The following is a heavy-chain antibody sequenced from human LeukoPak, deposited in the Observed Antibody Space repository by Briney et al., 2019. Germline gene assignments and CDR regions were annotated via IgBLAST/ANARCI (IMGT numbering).Heavy chain of an antibody. V-gene: IGHV3-7*01. J-gene: IGHJ3*01. CDR1: GFTFSSYA. CDR3: ARDCDYLWGIYRYDAFDV. Sequence: PGGSLRLSCAASGFTFSSYAMSWVRQAPGKGPEWVANIKQDGSEKYYLDSVKGRFTIYRDNAKNSLYLQVSSLRAEDTAVYYCARDCDYLWGIYRYDAFDVWGQGTVVTVSS. CDR2: IKQDGSEK. D-gene: IGHD3-16*02.